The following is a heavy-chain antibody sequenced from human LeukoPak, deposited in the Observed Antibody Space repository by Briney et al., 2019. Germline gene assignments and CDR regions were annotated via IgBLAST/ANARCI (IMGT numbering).Heavy chain of an antibody. J-gene: IGHJ1*01. D-gene: IGHD1-26*01. Sequence: GGSLRLSCAASGFTVSSNYMSWVRQAPGKGLEWVSVIYSGGSTYYADSVKGRFTISRDNSKNTLYLQMNSLRAEDTAVYYCARVDDEVVGAREYFQHWGQGTLVTVSS. CDR3: ARVDDEVVGAREYFQH. CDR2: IYSGGST. CDR1: GFTVSSNY. V-gene: IGHV3-66*01.